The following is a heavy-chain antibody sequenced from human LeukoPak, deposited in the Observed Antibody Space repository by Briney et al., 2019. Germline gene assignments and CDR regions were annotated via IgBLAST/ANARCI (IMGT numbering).Heavy chain of an antibody. J-gene: IGHJ5*01. Sequence: GGSLRLSCVASGFNFGNYAMSWVRQAPGKGLQWVSQISGTGGATWYAGFARDHSTISRDNSKKTLYLQMSGLRVEDTAMYYCVKDPRDTYGRNCFVSWGQGTLLIVSS. CDR1: GFNFGNYA. CDR3: VKDPRDTYGRNCFVS. D-gene: IGHD1-26*01. V-gene: IGHV3-23*01. CDR2: ISGTGGAT.